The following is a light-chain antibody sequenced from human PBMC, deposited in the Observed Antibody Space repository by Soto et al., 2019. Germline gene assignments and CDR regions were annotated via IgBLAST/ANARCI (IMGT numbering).Light chain of an antibody. CDR3: SSYTTSNTRQIV. CDR1: SKDVVGYNY. Sequence: QSVLTQPASVSGSPGQSITISCTGTSKDVVGYNYVSWYQHHPGKAPKLIIYDVTNRPSGVSNPFSGSKSGNTASLTISGLQPEDEADYYCSSYTTSNTRQIVFGTGTKV. J-gene: IGLJ1*01. CDR2: DVT. V-gene: IGLV2-14*03.